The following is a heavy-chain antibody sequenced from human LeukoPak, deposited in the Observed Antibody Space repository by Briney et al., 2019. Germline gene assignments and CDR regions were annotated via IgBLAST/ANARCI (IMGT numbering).Heavy chain of an antibody. V-gene: IGHV3-30*04. Sequence: PGGSLRLSCVVSGFNFDNFAMHWVRQPLGKGLEWVAVISHDGRTKYYADSMKGRITISRDNSKNTLFLQMNNLRSEDTAVYCARPRPPGDGYNPPDHWGQGTLVTVSS. CDR1: GFNFDNFA. D-gene: IGHD5-24*01. CDR3: ARPRPPGDGYNPPDH. J-gene: IGHJ4*02. CDR2: ISHDGRTK.